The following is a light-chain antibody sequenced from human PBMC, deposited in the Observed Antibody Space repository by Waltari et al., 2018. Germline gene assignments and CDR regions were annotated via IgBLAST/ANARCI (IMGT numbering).Light chain of an antibody. V-gene: IGLV3-21*02. CDR3: QVWDSGSDHYV. CDR2: DDG. J-gene: IGLJ1*01. Sequence: SYVLTQPPSVSVAPGQTARISCDGNNIGSKNVHWYQPKPGQAPVLVVYDDGDRPSGIRERFSGSNSGNTATLTISRVDAGDEADYYCQVWDSGSDHYVFGTVTKVTVL. CDR1: NIGSKN.